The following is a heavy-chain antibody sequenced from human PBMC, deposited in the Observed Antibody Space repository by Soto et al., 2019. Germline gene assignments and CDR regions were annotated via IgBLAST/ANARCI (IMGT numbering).Heavy chain of an antibody. CDR1: GYSFTTYW. V-gene: IGHV5-51*01. CDR3: ARLGGFSGAHYYYYSAVEA. J-gene: IGHJ6*02. D-gene: IGHD3-10*01. Sequence: GESLKISCKGSGYSFTTYWIGWVRQMPGKGLEWMGIIYPGDSDTRYSPSFQGQVTISADKSISTAYLQWSSLKASDTAMYYWARLGGFSGAHYYYYSAVEAWGQGTRV. CDR2: IYPGDSDT.